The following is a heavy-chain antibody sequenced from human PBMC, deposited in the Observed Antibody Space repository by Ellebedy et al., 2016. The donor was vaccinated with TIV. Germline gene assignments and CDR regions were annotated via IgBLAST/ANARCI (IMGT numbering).Heavy chain of an antibody. CDR3: ARDPYSSSWKNWFDP. CDR1: GYSMTSSPYY. J-gene: IGHJ5*02. V-gene: IGHV4-39*07. D-gene: IGHD6-13*01. CDR2: MYYSGST. Sequence: SETLSLTCIVSGYSMTSSPYYWAWIRQPPGKGLEWIGSMYYSGSTYYNPSLKSRVTISVDTSRNQFSLKLTSVTAADSAVYYCARDPYSSSWKNWFDPWGQGTLVTVSS.